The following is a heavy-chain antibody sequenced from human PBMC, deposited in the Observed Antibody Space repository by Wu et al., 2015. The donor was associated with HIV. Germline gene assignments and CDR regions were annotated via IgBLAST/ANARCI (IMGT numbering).Heavy chain of an antibody. CDR1: GYTFTSFG. CDR2: ISAYNGNT. V-gene: IGHV1-18*01. Sequence: QVQLVQSGAEVKKPGASVKVSCKASGYTFTSFGISWVRQAPGQGLEWMGWISAYNGNTHYPQKLQGRVTMTTDTSTSTVYMELRSLRSDDTAVYYCVRDGYYYDSSGYYDYYYMTSGAKGPRSPSP. CDR3: VRDGYYYDSSGYYDYYYMTS. D-gene: IGHD3-22*01. J-gene: IGHJ6*03.